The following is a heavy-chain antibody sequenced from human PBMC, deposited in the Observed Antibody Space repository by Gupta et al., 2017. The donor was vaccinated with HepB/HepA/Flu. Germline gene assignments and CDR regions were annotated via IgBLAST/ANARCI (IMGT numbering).Heavy chain of an antibody. J-gene: IGHJ4*02. V-gene: IGHV3-33*01. D-gene: IGHD5-18*01. CDR1: GFTSSRHG. CDR3: ARDQNPNSYGHLDY. CDR2: IWYDGSNN. Sequence: QVELVQSGGGVDQPGGSFRLSGAASGFTSSRHGMHWVRQAPGRGLEWVAVIWYDGSNNYYADSVQGRFTISRDNSKNTLDLQMNSLRAEDTAVYYCARDQNPNSYGHLDYWGQGGLVTVSS.